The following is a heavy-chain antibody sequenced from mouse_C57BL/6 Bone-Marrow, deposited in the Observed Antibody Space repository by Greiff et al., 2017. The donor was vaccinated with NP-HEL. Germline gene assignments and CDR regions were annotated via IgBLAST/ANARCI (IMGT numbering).Heavy chain of an antibody. V-gene: IGHV3-1*01. CDR1: GYSITSGYD. CDR3: ARDRSNYFDY. Sequence: EVQLQESGPGMVKPSQSLSLTCTVTGYSITSGYDWHWIRHFPGNKLEWMGYISYSGSTNYNPSLKSRISITHDTSKNHFFLKLNSVTTEDTATYYCARDRSNYFDYWGQGTTLTVSS. D-gene: IGHD5-1*01. CDR2: ISYSGST. J-gene: IGHJ2*01.